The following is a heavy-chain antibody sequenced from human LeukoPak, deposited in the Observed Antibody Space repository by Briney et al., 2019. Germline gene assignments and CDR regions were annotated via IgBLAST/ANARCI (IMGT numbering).Heavy chain of an antibody. CDR2: ISAYNSNT. D-gene: IGHD3-22*01. J-gene: IGHJ4*02. Sequence: GASVKVSCKASGYTFTSYGINWVRQAPGQGLEWMGWISAYNSNTHYAQKPQGRVTMTTDTSTSTAYMELRSLRSDDTAVYYCARDYYDSSGYYYAGYWGQGTLVTVSS. CDR1: GYTFTSYG. CDR3: ARDYYDSSGYYYAGY. V-gene: IGHV1-18*01.